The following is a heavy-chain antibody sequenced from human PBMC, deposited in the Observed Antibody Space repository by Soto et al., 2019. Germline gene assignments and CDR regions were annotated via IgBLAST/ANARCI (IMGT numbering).Heavy chain of an antibody. CDR2: ISSSSSTI. V-gene: IGHV3-48*01. CDR1: GFTFSSYS. CDR3: ARDYYDSSGYSADFDY. Sequence: EVPLVESGGGLVQPGGSLRLSCAASGFTFSSYSMNWVRQAPGKGLEWVSYISSSSSTIYYADSVKGRFTISRDNDKNSLYLQMNSLRAEDTAVYYCARDYYDSSGYSADFDYWGQGTLVTVSS. D-gene: IGHD3-22*01. J-gene: IGHJ4*02.